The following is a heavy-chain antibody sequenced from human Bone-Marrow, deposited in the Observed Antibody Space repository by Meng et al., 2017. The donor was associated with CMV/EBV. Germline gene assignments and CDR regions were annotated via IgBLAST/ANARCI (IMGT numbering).Heavy chain of an antibody. D-gene: IGHD3-22*01. V-gene: IGHV3-74*01. CDR3: AREGSYIVGRQSDAFDI. CDR2: INGDGKST. J-gene: IGHJ3*02. Sequence: GESLKISCAASGFTFSSDWMHWVRQTPGKGLVWVSRINGDGKSTRHADSVKGRFTISRDNAKNTLYLQMNSLRAEDTALYYCAREGSYIVGRQSDAFDIWGQGTMVTFSS. CDR1: GFTFSSDW.